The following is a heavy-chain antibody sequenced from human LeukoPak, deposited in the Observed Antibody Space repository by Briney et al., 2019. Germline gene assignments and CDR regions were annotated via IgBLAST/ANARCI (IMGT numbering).Heavy chain of an antibody. Sequence: PGGSLRLSCAASGFTFRSYAMHWVRQAPGKGLEWVAVISYDGSNKYYADSVKGRFTISRDNSKNTLYLQMNSLRAEDTAVYYCARDSGWYPTLDYYYGMDVWGQGTAVTVSS. CDR2: ISYDGSNK. CDR3: ARDSGWYPTLDYYYGMDV. V-gene: IGHV3-30-3*01. CDR1: GFTFRSYA. J-gene: IGHJ6*02. D-gene: IGHD6-19*01.